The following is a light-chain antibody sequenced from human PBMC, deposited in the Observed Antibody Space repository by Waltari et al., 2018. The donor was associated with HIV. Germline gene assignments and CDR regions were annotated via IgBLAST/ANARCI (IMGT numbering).Light chain of an antibody. J-gene: IGLJ2*01. CDR2: EVS. V-gene: IGLV2-23*02. CDR1: SSAVGGYNL. Sequence: QSALTQPASVSGSPGQSITIPCTGTSSAVGGYNLASRYQQHPGKAPKLMIYEVSKRPSGVSNRFSGSKSGNTASLTISGLQAEDEADYYCCAYAGSTTYVIFGGGTKLTVL. CDR3: CAYAGSTTYVI.